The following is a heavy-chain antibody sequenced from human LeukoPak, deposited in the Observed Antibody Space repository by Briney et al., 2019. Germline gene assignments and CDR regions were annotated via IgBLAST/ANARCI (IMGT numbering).Heavy chain of an antibody. CDR2: INHSGST. V-gene: IGHV4-34*01. D-gene: IGHD4-17*01. CDR3: ARDRNDYGDYGGIGY. J-gene: IGHJ4*02. Sequence: SETLSLTCAVYGGSFSGYYWSWIRQPPGKGREWIGEINHSGSTYYNPSLKSRVTISVDTSKNQFSLKLSSVTAADTAVYYCARDRNDYGDYGGIGYWGQGTLVTVSS. CDR1: GGSFSGYY.